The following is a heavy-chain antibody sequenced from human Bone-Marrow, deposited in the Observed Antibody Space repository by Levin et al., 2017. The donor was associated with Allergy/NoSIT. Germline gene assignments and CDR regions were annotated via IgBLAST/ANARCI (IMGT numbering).Heavy chain of an antibody. V-gene: IGHV3-30-3*01. J-gene: IGHJ4*02. CDR1: GFTFSSYA. D-gene: IGHD6-25*01. CDR2: ISYDGSNK. Sequence: GGSLRLSCAASGFTFSSYAMHWVRQAPGKGLEWVAVISYDGSNKYYADSVKGRFTISRDNSKNTLYLQMNSLRAEDTAVYYCAISQRFDYWGQGTLVTVSS. CDR3: AISQRFDY.